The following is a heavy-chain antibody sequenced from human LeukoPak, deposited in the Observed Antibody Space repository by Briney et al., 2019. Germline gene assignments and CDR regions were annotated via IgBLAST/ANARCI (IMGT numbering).Heavy chain of an antibody. D-gene: IGHD6-13*01. J-gene: IGHJ4*02. CDR2: IYSGGSS. CDR3: ARDTPAAGTRYFDY. Sequence: GGSLRLSCAASGFTLSSNYMSWVRQAPGKGLEWVSVIYSGGSSYYADSVKGRFTISRDNSNNTLYLQMNGLRADDTAVYYCARDTPAAGTRYFDYWGQGTLVTVSS. CDR1: GFTLSSNY. V-gene: IGHV3-66*01.